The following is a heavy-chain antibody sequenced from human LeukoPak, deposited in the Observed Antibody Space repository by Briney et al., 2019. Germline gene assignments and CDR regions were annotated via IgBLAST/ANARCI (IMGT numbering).Heavy chain of an antibody. D-gene: IGHD6-19*01. CDR3: AREGLVGGGYYFDY. CDR2: IIPILGIA. CDR1: GGTFSSYA. Sequence: SVKVSCKASGGTFSSYAISWVRQAPGQGLEWMGRIIPILGIANYAQKFQGRVTITADKSTSTAYMELSSLRSEDTAVYYCAREGLVGGGYYFDYWGQGTLVTVSS. V-gene: IGHV1-69*04. J-gene: IGHJ4*02.